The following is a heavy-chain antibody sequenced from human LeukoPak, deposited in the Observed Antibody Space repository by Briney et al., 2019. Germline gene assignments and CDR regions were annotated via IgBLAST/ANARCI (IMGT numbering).Heavy chain of an antibody. CDR2: IIPILGIA. Sequence: ASVKVSCKASGGIFSSYAISWVRQAPGQGLEWMGRIIPILGIANYAQKFQGRVTITADKSTSTAYMDLSSLRSENTAVYYCARDLPPYYFDYWGQGTLVTVSS. CDR3: ARDLPPYYFDY. CDR1: GGIFSSYA. J-gene: IGHJ4*02. V-gene: IGHV1-69*04.